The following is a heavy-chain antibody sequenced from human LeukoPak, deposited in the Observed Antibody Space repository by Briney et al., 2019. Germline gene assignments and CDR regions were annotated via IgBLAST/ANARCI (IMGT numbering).Heavy chain of an antibody. CDR1: GFTFDDYA. V-gene: IGHV3-9*01. Sequence: GGSLRLSCAASGFTFDDYAMHWVRQAPGKGLEWVSGISWNSGSIGYADSVKGRFTISRDNAKNSLYLQMNSLRAEDTALYCCAKAGLRGYSYGSRFDYWGQGTLVTVSS. CDR2: ISWNSGSI. D-gene: IGHD5-18*01. CDR3: AKAGLRGYSYGSRFDY. J-gene: IGHJ4*02.